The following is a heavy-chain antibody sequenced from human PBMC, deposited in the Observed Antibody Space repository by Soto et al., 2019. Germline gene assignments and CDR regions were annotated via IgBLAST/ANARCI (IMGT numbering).Heavy chain of an antibody. CDR3: ARQPPNTAAFDI. CDR1: GGSIISSNW. CDR2: IYHSGST. Sequence: SETLSLTCAVSGGSIISSNWWSWVRQPPGKGLEWIGEIYHSGSTNYNPSLKSRVTISVDTSKNQISLNLRSVSAADTAVYFCARQPPNTAAFDIWGQGTMVTVSS. V-gene: IGHV4-4*02. D-gene: IGHD4-17*01. J-gene: IGHJ3*02.